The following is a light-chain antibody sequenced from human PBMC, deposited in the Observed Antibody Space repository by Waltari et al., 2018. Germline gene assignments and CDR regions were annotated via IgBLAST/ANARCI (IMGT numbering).Light chain of an antibody. CDR2: GAS. J-gene: IGKJ1*01. CDR3: QHYVRLPAT. V-gene: IGKV3-20*01. CDR1: QSVGGT. Sequence: EIVLTQSPGTLSLSPEERATLSCWASQSVGGTLAWYQQKPGQAPRLLIYGASSRATGIPDRFSGSGSGTEFSLTISRLEPEDFAVYYCQHYVRLPATFGQGTKVEIK.